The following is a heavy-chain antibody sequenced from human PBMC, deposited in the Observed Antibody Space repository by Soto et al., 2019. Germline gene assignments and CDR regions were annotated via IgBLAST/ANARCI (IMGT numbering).Heavy chain of an antibody. CDR1: GYSISNDYY. Sequence: SETLSLTCAVSGYSISNDYYWGWIRQTPGKGLEWIGAMHHSGTTYYNPSLKSRVIMSVDTSKNQFSLQLRSVTAADTAVYYCARDFGKYVATIYFDNWGQGALVTVS. V-gene: IGHV4-38-2*02. CDR3: ARDFGKYVATIYFDN. CDR2: MHHSGTT. J-gene: IGHJ4*02. D-gene: IGHD5-12*01.